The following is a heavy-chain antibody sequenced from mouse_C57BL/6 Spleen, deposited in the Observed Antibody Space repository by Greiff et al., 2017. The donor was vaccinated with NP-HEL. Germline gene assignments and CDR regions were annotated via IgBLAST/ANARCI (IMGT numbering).Heavy chain of an antibody. D-gene: IGHD2-2*01. CDR3: AGHYGYGDGFAY. J-gene: IGHJ3*01. Sequence: QVQLKQPGAELVKPGASVKMSCKASGYTFTSYWITWVKQRPGQGLEWIGDIYPGSGSTNYNEKFKSKATLTVDTSSSTAYMQLSSLTSEDSAVYYCAGHYGYGDGFAYWGQGTLVTVSA. CDR1: GYTFTSYW. CDR2: IYPGSGST. V-gene: IGHV1-55*01.